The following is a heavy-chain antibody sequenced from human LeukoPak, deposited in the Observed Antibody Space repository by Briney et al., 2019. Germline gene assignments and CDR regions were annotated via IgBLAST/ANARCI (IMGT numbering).Heavy chain of an antibody. CDR3: ARDPKPGGYGGYDLNAF. J-gene: IGHJ4*02. D-gene: IGHD5-12*01. CDR2: IYSGGRT. Sequence: GGSLRLSCAASGFTVSSNYMSWVRQAPGKGLEWVSIIYSGGRTYYADSVKGRFTISRDNSNNTLYLQMNSLRADDTAVYYCARDPKPGGYGGYDLNAFWGQGTLVTVSS. CDR1: GFTVSSNY. V-gene: IGHV3-66*01.